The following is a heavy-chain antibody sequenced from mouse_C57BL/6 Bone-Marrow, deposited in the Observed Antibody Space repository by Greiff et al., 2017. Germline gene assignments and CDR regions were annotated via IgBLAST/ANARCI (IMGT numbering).Heavy chain of an antibody. Sequence: EVKLMESGGGLVQPGGSLKLSCAASGFTFSDYYMYWVRQTPEKRLEWVAYISNGGGSIYYPDTVKGRFTISSDNAKNTLYLQMSRLKSEDTAMYYCARHSDYWGQGTSVTVSS. V-gene: IGHV5-12*01. CDR1: GFTFSDYY. CDR3: ARHSDY. CDR2: ISNGGGSI. J-gene: IGHJ4*01.